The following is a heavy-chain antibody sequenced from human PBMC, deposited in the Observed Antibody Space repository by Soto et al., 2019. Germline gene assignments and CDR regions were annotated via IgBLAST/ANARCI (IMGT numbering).Heavy chain of an antibody. D-gene: IGHD4-17*01. CDR1: GFTFGGYA. CDR3: TREDYGDYVDY. CDR2: IRIKAYGGTT. Sequence: GGSLRLSCTASGFTFGGYAMSLVRQSPGKGLEWVGFIRIKAYGGTTEYAASVKGRFTISRDDSKSIAYLQMNSLKNEDTAVYYCTREDYGDYVDYWGQGTLVTVSS. J-gene: IGHJ4*02. V-gene: IGHV3-49*04.